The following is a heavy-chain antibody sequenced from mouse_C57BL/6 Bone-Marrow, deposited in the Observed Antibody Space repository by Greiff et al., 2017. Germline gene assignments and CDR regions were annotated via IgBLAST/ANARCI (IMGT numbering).Heavy chain of an antibody. V-gene: IGHV7-3*01. D-gene: IGHD2-12*01. J-gene: IGHJ2*01. Sequence: EVHLVESGGGLVQPGGSLSLSCAASGFTFTAYYMSWVRQPPGKALEWLGFISNKANGYTTEYRASVTGRFTISRDNSQSILYLQMYALRAEDSATYYCARWTSYYSPFDYWGQGTTLTVSS. CDR3: ARWTSYYSPFDY. CDR2: ISNKANGYTT. CDR1: GFTFTAYY.